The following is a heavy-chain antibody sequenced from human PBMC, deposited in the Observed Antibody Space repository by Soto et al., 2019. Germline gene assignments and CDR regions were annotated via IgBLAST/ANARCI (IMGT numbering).Heavy chain of an antibody. J-gene: IGHJ4*02. CDR3: AKVSSAWYAGFFDL. Sequence: PGGSLRLSCVASGFTFSTYAMNWVRQAPGRGLEWVSVISGSGDRTYYADSVKGRFTISRDNSMNTLYLQMNTLRAEDTAVYYCAKVSSAWYAGFFDLWGQGTLVTVSS. CDR1: GFTFSTYA. CDR2: ISGSGDRT. V-gene: IGHV3-23*01. D-gene: IGHD2-8*01.